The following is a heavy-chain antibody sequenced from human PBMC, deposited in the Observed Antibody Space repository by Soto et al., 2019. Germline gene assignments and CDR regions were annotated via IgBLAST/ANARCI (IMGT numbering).Heavy chain of an antibody. V-gene: IGHV3-23*01. CDR2: VSGSGDST. CDR3: ATEQGSIVTQTFHS. D-gene: IGHD3-22*01. J-gene: IGHJ4*02. CDR1: GFTFSNFA. Sequence: LRLSCAASGFTFSNFAMSWVRQAPGKGLEWVSAVSGSGDSTYYADSVKGRFTISRDNSMNTLFLQMNSLRAEDRDVYFCATEQGSIVTQTFHSWGQGTLVTVSS.